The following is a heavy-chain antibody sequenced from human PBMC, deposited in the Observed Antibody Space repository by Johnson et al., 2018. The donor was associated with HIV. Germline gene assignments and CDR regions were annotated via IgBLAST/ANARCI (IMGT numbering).Heavy chain of an antibody. CDR2: ISYDGSNK. D-gene: IGHD2-15*01. CDR1: GFTFSSYA. J-gene: IGHJ3*02. V-gene: IGHV3-30-3*01. CDR3: ARDVGSGPAFDS. Sequence: QVQLVESGGGVVQPGRSLRLSCAASGFTFSSYAMHWVRQAPGKGLVWVAVISYDGSNKYYADSVKGRFTISRDNAKNSLYLQMNSLGAEDTAVYYCARDVGSGPAFDSWGQGTMVTVSS.